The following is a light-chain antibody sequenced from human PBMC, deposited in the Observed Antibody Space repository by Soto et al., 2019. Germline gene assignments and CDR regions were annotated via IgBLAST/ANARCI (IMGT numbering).Light chain of an antibody. J-gene: IGLJ2*01. Sequence: QSVLTQPPSASGTPGQRVTISCSGSSSNIGSHTVNWYQQLPGTAPKLLNYSNNQRPSGVPDRFSGSKSVTSASLAISGLQSEDEADYYCAAWDDSLNGLVFGGGTKLTVL. V-gene: IGLV1-44*01. CDR1: SSNIGSHT. CDR3: AAWDDSLNGLV. CDR2: SNN.